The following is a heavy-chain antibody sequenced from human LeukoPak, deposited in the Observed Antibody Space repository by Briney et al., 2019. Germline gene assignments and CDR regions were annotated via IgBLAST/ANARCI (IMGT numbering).Heavy chain of an antibody. V-gene: IGHV3-23*01. D-gene: IGHD6-19*01. CDR2: ISGSGGST. Sequence: GGSLRLSCAASGFTFSNYAMSWVRQSPGKGLEWVSAISGSGGSTYYADSVKGRFTISRDNSKNTLYLQMNSLRAEDTAVYYCAKSPSSGWYGVGYFDYWGQGTLVTVSS. CDR3: AKSPSSGWYGVGYFDY. J-gene: IGHJ4*02. CDR1: GFTFSNYA.